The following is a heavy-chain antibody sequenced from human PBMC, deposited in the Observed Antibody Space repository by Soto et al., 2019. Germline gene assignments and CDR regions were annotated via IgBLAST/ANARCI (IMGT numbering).Heavy chain of an antibody. CDR3: AGRYCTNGICYTNSYYSMDV. D-gene: IGHD2-8*01. Sequence: ELQLLESGGGLVQPGGSLRLSCAASGFTFSSYGMNWVRQAPGKGLEWVSSITHSGGNTYYADSVEGRFTISRDNSKDTLYLQMNSLRAEDTAVYYCAGRYCTNGICYTNSYYSMDVWGKGTTVTVSS. CDR1: GFTFSSYG. J-gene: IGHJ6*03. CDR2: ITHSGGNT. V-gene: IGHV3-23*01.